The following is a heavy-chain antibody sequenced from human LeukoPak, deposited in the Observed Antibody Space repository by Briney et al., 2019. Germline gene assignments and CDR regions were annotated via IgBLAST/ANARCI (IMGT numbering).Heavy chain of an antibody. V-gene: IGHV1-18*01. CDR3: ARVRRDIAAAAHFDY. CDR1: GYTFTSYG. D-gene: IGHD6-13*01. J-gene: IGHJ4*02. CDR2: ISAYNGNT. Sequence: SVKVSCKASGYTFTSYGISWVRQAPGQGLEWMGWISAYNGNTNYAQKLQGRVTMTTDTSTSTAYMELRSLRSDDTAVYYCARVRRDIAAAAHFDYWGQGTLVTVSS.